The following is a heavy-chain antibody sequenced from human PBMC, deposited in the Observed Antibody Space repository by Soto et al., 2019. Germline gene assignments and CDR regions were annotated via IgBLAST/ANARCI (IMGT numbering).Heavy chain of an antibody. CDR3: STTKAGTNTFGI. V-gene: IGHV3-15*07. CDR2: VKSKADGGTT. CDR1: CLTLCGIY. D-gene: IGHD1-7*01. Sequence: SGGSPRLSCLISCLTLCGIYINWVRPAPGKGLELVGRVKSKADGGTTDYTAPVEGRFSISRDDSKNTLYLQMNSLKTEDTAVYYCSTTKAGTNTFGIWGQGTMVTVSS. J-gene: IGHJ3*02.